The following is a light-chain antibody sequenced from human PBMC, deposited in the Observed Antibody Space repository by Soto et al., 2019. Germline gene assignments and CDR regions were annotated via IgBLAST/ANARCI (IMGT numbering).Light chain of an antibody. V-gene: IGLV2-14*01. CDR2: VVS. J-gene: IGLJ1*01. CDR1: STDFGGQNY. Sequence: QSALTQPASVSGTLGQSITISCTGTSTDFGGQNYVSWYQQHPGSAPKLILSVVSNRPSGISNRFSGSKSGNTASLTISGLQAEDVAEYYCSSYVDVVTLEVFGPGTKVTVL. CDR3: SSYVDVVTLEV.